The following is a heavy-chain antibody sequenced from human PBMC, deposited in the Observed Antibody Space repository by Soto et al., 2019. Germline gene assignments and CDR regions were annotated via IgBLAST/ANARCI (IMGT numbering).Heavy chain of an antibody. Sequence: SVKVSCKASGGTFSSYTISRVRQAPGQGLEWMGRIIPILGIANYAQKFQGRVTITADKSTSTAYMELSSLRSEDTAVYYCARKGRYGDYVEAFDIWGQGTMVTVSS. D-gene: IGHD4-17*01. V-gene: IGHV1-69*02. CDR2: IIPILGIA. J-gene: IGHJ3*02. CDR1: GGTFSSYT. CDR3: ARKGRYGDYVEAFDI.